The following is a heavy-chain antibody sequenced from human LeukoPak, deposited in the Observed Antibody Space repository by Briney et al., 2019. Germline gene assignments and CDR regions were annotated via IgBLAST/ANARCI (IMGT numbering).Heavy chain of an antibody. J-gene: IGHJ4*02. V-gene: IGHV3-23*01. CDR1: GFTFSNSA. Sequence: GGSLRLSCAASGFTFSNSAMSWVRQAPGKGLEWVSTITGGGRGTYYVDSVKGRFTISRDNSKNTLYLQMNSLRAEDTAVYFCAIHRPGTSLAVAGTGDYWGQGTLVTVSS. CDR2: ITGGGRGT. D-gene: IGHD6-19*01. CDR3: AIHRPGTSLAVAGTGDY.